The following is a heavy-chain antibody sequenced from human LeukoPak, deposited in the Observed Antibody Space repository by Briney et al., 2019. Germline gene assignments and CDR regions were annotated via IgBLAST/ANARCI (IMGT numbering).Heavy chain of an antibody. CDR3: ARAVTSSSSWYKWVDWFDP. Sequence: SETLSLTCTVSGGSISSSNYYWGWIRQPPGKRLECIGRVYYSGNTYYNPSLKSRVTISVDTSKNQFSLKLSSVTAADTAVYYCARAVTSSSSWYKWVDWFDPWGQGTLVTVSS. V-gene: IGHV4-39*07. J-gene: IGHJ5*02. D-gene: IGHD6-13*01. CDR2: VYYSGNT. CDR1: GGSISSSNYY.